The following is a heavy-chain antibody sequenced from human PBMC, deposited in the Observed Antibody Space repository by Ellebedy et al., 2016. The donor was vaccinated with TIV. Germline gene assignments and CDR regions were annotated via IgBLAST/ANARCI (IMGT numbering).Heavy chain of an antibody. Sequence: SETLSLXCTVSGGSISSGDYYWSWIRQPPGKGLEWIGYIYYSGTTYYNPSLRSRITISVDTSRNQFSLTLSSVTAADTAVYYCARVRYSGNYYPYFDYWGQGTLVTVSS. CDR1: GGSISSGDYY. CDR3: ARVRYSGNYYPYFDY. J-gene: IGHJ4*02. CDR2: IYYSGTT. V-gene: IGHV4-30-4*01. D-gene: IGHD1-26*01.